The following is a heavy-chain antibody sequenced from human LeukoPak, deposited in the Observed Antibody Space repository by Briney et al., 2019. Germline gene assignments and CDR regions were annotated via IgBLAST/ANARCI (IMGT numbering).Heavy chain of an antibody. CDR2: ISWNSGSI. CDR1: GFTFSSYA. CDR3: AKDALWFGELGGWFDP. D-gene: IGHD3-10*01. V-gene: IGHV3-9*01. J-gene: IGHJ5*02. Sequence: GGSLRLSCAASGFTFSSYAMSWLRQAPGKGLEWVSGISWNSGSIGYADSVKGRFTISRDNAKNSLYLQMNSLRAEDTALYYCAKDALWFGELGGWFDPWGQGTLVTVSS.